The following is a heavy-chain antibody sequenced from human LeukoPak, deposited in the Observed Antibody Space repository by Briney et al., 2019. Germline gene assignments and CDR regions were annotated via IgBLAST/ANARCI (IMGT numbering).Heavy chain of an antibody. D-gene: IGHD5-18*01. CDR1: GGSISSYY. V-gene: IGHV4-59*08. CDR2: IYYSGST. CDR3: ARQSPPLSDTAMAPIDY. J-gene: IGHJ4*02. Sequence: PSETLSLTCTVSGGSISSYYWSWIRQPPGKGLEWIGYIYYSGSTNYNPSLKSRVTISVDTSKNQFSLKLSSVTAADTAVYYCARQSPPLSDTAMAPIDYWGQGTLVTVSS.